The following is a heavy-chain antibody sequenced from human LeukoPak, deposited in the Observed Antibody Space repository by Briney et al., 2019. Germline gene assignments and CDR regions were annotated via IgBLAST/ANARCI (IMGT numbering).Heavy chain of an antibody. Sequence: GGSLRLSCAASGFTFSTYWMHWVRQAPGKGLVWVSRIHGDGTFTTSADSVKGRFTISRDNAKNSLYLQMNSLRAEDTAVYYCASTSYYDILTGYYNGLFDYWGQGTLVTVSS. J-gene: IGHJ4*02. CDR2: IHGDGTFT. D-gene: IGHD3-9*01. V-gene: IGHV3-74*01. CDR1: GFTFSTYW. CDR3: ASTSYYDILTGYYNGLFDY.